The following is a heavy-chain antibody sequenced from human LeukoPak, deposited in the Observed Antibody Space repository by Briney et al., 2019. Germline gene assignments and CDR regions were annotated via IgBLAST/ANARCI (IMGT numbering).Heavy chain of an antibody. CDR3: ARESGRYYFDY. Sequence: GGSLRLSCAASGFTVSSNYVSWVRQAPGKGLEWVSVIYSGGSTYYADSVKGRFTISRDNSKNTLYLQMNSLRAEDTAVYYCARESGRYYFDYWGQGTLVTVSS. CDR2: IYSGGST. CDR1: GFTVSSNY. D-gene: IGHD2-15*01. J-gene: IGHJ4*02. V-gene: IGHV3-53*01.